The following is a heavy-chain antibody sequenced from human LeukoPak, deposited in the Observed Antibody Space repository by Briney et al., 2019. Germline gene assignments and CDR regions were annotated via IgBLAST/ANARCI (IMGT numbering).Heavy chain of an antibody. CDR3: AKDGRPTQYCFDS. CDR1: GFTFSNSA. J-gene: IGHJ4*02. CDR2: ISGVGGKT. D-gene: IGHD6-25*01. V-gene: IGHV3-23*01. Sequence: GGCLRLSCADSGFTFSNSAMSWVREAPGEGGEWGSTISGVGGKTDYADSVKGRITISRDNSKNTVYLQMNSLRADDTAVYYCAKDGRPTQYCFDSWGQGTLVTVSS.